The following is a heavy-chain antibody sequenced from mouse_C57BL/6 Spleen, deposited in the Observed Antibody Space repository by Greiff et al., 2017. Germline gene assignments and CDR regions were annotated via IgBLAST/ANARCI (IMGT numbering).Heavy chain of an antibody. J-gene: IGHJ1*03. V-gene: IGHV5-17*01. D-gene: IGHD1-1*01. CDR1: GFTFSDYG. CDR2: ISSGSSTI. CDR3: ASSPNVGSSYWYIDV. Sequence: EVQVVESGGGLVKPGGSLKLSCAASGFTFSDYGMHWVRQAPEKGLEWVAYISSGSSTIYYADTVKGRFTISRDNAKNTLFLQMTSLRSEDTAVYYCASSPNVGSSYWYIDVWGTGTTVTVSS.